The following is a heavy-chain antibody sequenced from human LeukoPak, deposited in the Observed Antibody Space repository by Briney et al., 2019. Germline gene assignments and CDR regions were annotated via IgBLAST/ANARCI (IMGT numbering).Heavy chain of an antibody. Sequence: GGSLRLSCAASGFTFGTNSMSWVRQSPGKGLEWVSGIYGGDSTHYADSVNGRFTISRDNSRNTLFLQMNSLRAEDTALYYCASAREYCGSAECYEYFQHWGQGTLVTVSS. V-gene: IGHV3-53*01. CDR3: ASAREYCGSAECYEYFQH. D-gene: IGHD2-21*01. CDR2: IYGGDST. CDR1: GFTFGTNS. J-gene: IGHJ1*01.